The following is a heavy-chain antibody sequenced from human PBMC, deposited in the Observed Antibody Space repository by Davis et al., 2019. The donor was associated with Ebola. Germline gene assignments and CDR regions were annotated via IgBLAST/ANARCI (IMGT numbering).Heavy chain of an antibody. D-gene: IGHD3-3*01. CDR3: ARQGWSGYSLRHWLDP. J-gene: IGHJ5*02. CDR1: GGSFSGYY. Sequence: MPGGSLRLSCAVYGGSFSGYYWSWIRQPPGKGLEWIGEINHSGSTNYNPSLKSRVPISVDTSKNQFSLKLRSVTAADTAVYYCARQGWSGYSLRHWLDPWGRGTLVTVSS. CDR2: INHSGST. V-gene: IGHV4-34*01.